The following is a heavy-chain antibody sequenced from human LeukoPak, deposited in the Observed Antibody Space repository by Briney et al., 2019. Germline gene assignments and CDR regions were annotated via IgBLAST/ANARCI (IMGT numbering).Heavy chain of an antibody. V-gene: IGHV3-43*01. CDR3: ARDTPRIAAAGTGAFDI. J-gene: IGHJ3*02. Sequence: GGSLRLSCAASGFTFEDFSMHWVRQVPGKGLEWISLIDWDGSITYYADSVKGRFTISRDNAKNSLYLQMNSLRAEDTAVYYCARDTPRIAAAGTGAFDIWGQGTMVTVSS. CDR1: GFTFEDFS. D-gene: IGHD6-13*01. CDR2: IDWDGSIT.